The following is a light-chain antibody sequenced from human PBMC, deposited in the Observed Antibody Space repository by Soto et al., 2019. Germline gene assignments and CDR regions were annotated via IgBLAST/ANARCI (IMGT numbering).Light chain of an antibody. V-gene: IGKV1-5*01. CDR3: QQYETFSGT. Sequence: DIQMTQSPSTLSASVGDTVTVTCRASQSVSGWLAWYQQKPGEAPKLLIYDASALPRGVPSRFSGSGSGTKFTLTIASLQPDDLAAYDCQQYETFSGTFGPGTKVDIK. J-gene: IGKJ1*01. CDR1: QSVSGW. CDR2: DAS.